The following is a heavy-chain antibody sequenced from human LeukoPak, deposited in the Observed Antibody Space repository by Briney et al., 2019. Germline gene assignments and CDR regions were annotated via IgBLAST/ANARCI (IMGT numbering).Heavy chain of an antibody. V-gene: IGHV3-21*01. D-gene: IGHD3-3*01. CDR3: ARDWSAMVDY. CDR2: ISRSSSYI. CDR1: GFTSSSYI. J-gene: IGHJ4*02. Sequence: GGSLILSCAAWGFTSSSYIMIWVRQATGKGLEGVSSISRSSSYIYYADSVSGRFTISRDNAKNSLYLQMNSLRAEDTAVYYCARDWSAMVDYWGQGTLVTVSS.